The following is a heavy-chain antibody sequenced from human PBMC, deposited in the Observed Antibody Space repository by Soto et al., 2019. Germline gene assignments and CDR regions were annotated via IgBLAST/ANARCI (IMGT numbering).Heavy chain of an antibody. V-gene: IGHV4-31*03. D-gene: IGHD6-13*01. J-gene: IGHJ5*02. CDR3: VRGGIAGIWFDP. Sequence: QVQLQESGPGLVKPSQTLSLTCIVSGCSITRGGFYRSCIRQHPEKALEGIAYIFHSGSTDFIPSLKGRIIISADTSKNQFSLKLTSVTAADTAVYYCVRGGIAGIWFDPWGQGTLVTVSS. CDR1: GCSITRGGFY. CDR2: IFHSGST.